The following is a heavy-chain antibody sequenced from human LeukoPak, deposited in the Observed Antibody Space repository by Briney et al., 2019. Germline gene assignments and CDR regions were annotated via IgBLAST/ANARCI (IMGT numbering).Heavy chain of an antibody. CDR3: ARGMATVTGPFDS. D-gene: IGHD4-17*01. V-gene: IGHV3-74*01. CDR2: INIGVSDT. CDR1: GVTFSSYW. Sequence: GGSLRLSCAASGVTFSSYWMHWVRQAPGKGRMWVSRINIGVSDTLYADSVKGRFTISRDNATNTLYLQMNSLRAEDTAVYYCARGMATVTGPFDSWGQGTLVTVSS. J-gene: IGHJ4*02.